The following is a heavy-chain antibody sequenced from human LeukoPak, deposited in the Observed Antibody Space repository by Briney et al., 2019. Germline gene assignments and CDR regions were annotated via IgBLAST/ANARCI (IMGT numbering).Heavy chain of an antibody. CDR1: GFTFSSYG. CDR2: IRYDGSTK. V-gene: IGHV3-30*02. CDR3: AKELYSGSNYFDY. D-gene: IGHD1-26*01. Sequence: PGGSLRLSCAASGFTFSSYGMHWVRQAPGKGLEWVAFIRYDGSTKYYADSVKGRFTISRDNSKNTLYLQMNSLRAEDAAVYYCAKELYSGSNYFDYGGQGPLVTVSS. J-gene: IGHJ4*02.